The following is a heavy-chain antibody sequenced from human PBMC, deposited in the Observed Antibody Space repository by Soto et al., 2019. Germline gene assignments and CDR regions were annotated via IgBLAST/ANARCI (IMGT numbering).Heavy chain of an antibody. Sequence: GSLRLSCAASVFTFNSYWMSWVRQAPGKGLEWVANIKQDGSEKYYVDSVKGRFTISRDNAKNSLYLQMNSLRAEDTAVYYCARDIFREANYFDYWGQGTLVTVSS. V-gene: IGHV3-7*01. D-gene: IGHD3-3*01. CDR2: IKQDGSEK. CDR3: ARDIFREANYFDY. CDR1: VFTFNSYW. J-gene: IGHJ4*02.